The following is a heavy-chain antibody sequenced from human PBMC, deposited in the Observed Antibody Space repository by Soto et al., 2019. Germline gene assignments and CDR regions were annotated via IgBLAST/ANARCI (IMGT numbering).Heavy chain of an antibody. D-gene: IGHD5-12*01. V-gene: IGHV3-30-3*01. CDR3: ARDYYRFXXGYGFSMDV. J-gene: IGHJ6*02. CDR2: ISYDGSNK. Sequence: QVQLVESGGGVVQPGRSLRLSCAASGFTFSSYAMHWVRQAPGKGLEWVAVISYDGSNKYYADSVKGRFTISRDNSKNTLXLQMNSLXXXXTXVYYCARDYYRFXXGYGFSMDVWGQGTTVTVSS. CDR1: GFTFSSYA.